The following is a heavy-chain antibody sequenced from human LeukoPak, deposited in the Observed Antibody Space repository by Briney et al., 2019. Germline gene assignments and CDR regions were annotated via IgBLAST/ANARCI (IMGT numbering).Heavy chain of an antibody. CDR3: ARDAYSNSYYWFDP. CDR1: GGSIIGYY. J-gene: IGHJ5*02. Sequence: SETLSLTCTVSGGSIIGYYWSWIRQPAGEGLEWIGRIYSSGSTNYNPSLQSRVTISVDKSNNQLSLKLTSVTAADTAVYYCARDAYSNSYYWFDPWGQGTLVTVSS. V-gene: IGHV4-4*07. D-gene: IGHD6-13*01. CDR2: IYSSGST.